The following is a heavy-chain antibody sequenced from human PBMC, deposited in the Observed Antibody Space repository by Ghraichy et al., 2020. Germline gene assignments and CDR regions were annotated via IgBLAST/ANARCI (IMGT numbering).Heavy chain of an antibody. J-gene: IGHJ4*02. CDR1: GFTFSSYA. Sequence: GGSLRLSCAASGFTFSSYAMNWVRQAPLKGLQWVSSISESGGSTYYADYVKGRFTISRDNSKNTLYLQMDRLRVDDTAVYYCAKARGYSTGWWVDYYDDWGQGTLVTVSS. CDR3: AKARGYSTGWWVDYYDD. D-gene: IGHD6-19*01. CDR2: ISESGGST. V-gene: IGHV3-23*01.